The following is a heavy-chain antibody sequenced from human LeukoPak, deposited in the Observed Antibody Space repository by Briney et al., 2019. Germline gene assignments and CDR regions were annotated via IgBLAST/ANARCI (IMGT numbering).Heavy chain of an antibody. V-gene: IGHV3-23*01. Sequence: GGSLRLSCAASGFTFSSYAMSWVRQAPGKGLEWVSAISGSGGSTYYADSVKGRFTISRDNSKNTLYLQMNSLRAEDTAVYYCAKDLVVRGVISADAFDIWGQGTMVTVSS. J-gene: IGHJ3*02. CDR1: GFTFSSYA. CDR2: ISGSGGST. CDR3: AKDLVVRGVISADAFDI. D-gene: IGHD3-10*01.